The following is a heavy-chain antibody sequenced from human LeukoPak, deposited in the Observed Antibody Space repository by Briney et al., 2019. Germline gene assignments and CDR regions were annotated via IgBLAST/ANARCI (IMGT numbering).Heavy chain of an antibody. J-gene: IGHJ3*02. CDR2: INPNSGGT. Sequence: ASVKVSCKASGYTFTGYYMHWVRQAPGQGLEWMGWINPNSGGTNYAQKFQGRVTMTRDTSISTAYMELRSLRSDDTAVYYCARDSRIAVAGTGAFDIWGQGTMVTVSS. D-gene: IGHD6-19*01. CDR1: GYTFTGYY. V-gene: IGHV1-2*02. CDR3: ARDSRIAVAGTGAFDI.